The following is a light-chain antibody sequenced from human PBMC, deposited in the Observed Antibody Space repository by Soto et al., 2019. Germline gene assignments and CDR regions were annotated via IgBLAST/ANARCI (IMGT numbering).Light chain of an antibody. CDR2: EVS. J-gene: IGLJ1*01. CDR1: SSDVGGYKY. CDR3: SSYTSSCTPYV. V-gene: IGLV2-14*01. Sequence: QSALTQPASVSGSPGESITISCTGTSSDVGGYKYVSWYQQHPGKAPKLMIYEVSNRPSGVSNRFSGSKSGNTASLTISGLQAEDEADYYCSSYTSSCTPYVFGTGTKLTVL.